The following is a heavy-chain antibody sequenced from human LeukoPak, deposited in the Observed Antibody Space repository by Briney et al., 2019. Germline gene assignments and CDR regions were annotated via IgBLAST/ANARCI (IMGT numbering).Heavy chain of an antibody. CDR1: GGSISSSSYY. CDR2: IKQDGSEK. J-gene: IGHJ6*02. Sequence: ETLSLTCTVSGGSISSSSYYWGWIRQPPGKGLEWVANIKQDGSEKYYVDSVKGRFTISRDNAKNSLYLQMNSLRAEDTAVYYCAREGHPYGMDVWGQGTTVTVSS. CDR3: AREGHPYGMDV. V-gene: IGHV3-7*03.